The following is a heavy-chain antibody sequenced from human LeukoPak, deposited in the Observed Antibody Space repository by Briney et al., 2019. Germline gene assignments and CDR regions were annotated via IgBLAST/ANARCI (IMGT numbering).Heavy chain of an antibody. D-gene: IGHD6-19*01. CDR1: GFTFSSYA. CDR2: ISSSSSYT. J-gene: IGHJ3*02. CDR3: ARASSGYHAFDI. V-gene: IGHV3-21*05. Sequence: GGSLRLSCAASGFTFSSYAMSWVRQAPGKGLEWVSYISSSSSYTNYADSVKGRFTISRDNAKNSLYLQMNSLRAEDTAVYYCARASSGYHAFDIWGQGTMVTVSS.